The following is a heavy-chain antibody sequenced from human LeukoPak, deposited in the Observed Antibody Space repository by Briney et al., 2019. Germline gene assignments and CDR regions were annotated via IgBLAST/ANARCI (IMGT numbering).Heavy chain of an antibody. CDR3: ARDLVTLKITMVRGVSI. J-gene: IGHJ4*02. V-gene: IGHV4-39*07. Sequence: SETLSLTCTVSGGSISSSSYYWGWIRQPPGKGLEWIGSIYYSGSTYYNPSLKSRVTISVDTSKNQFSLKLSSVTAADTAVYYCARDLVTLKITMVRGVSIWGQGTLVTVSS. CDR2: IYYSGST. CDR1: GGSISSSSYY. D-gene: IGHD3-10*01.